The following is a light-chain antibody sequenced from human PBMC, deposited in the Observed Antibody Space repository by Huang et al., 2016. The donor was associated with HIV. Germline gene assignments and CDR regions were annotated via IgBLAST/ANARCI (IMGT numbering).Light chain of an antibody. V-gene: IGKV3-15*01. Sequence: ERVMTQSPATLSVPPGERVTLSCRASHSVSSNLAWYQQKPGQSPRLLIHGASTRATGIPARFSGSGSGTEFTLAISSLQSEDSGVYFCQQYDNWPLTFGQGTRLEMK. CDR1: HSVSSN. CDR2: GAS. CDR3: QQYDNWPLT. J-gene: IGKJ5*01.